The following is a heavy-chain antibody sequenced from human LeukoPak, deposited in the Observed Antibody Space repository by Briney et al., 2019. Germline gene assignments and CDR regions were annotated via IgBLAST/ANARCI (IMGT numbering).Heavy chain of an antibody. CDR1: GFTFTDFY. CDR3: VRDADGVNSWFDT. J-gene: IGHJ5*02. CDR2: ISPTSSYM. V-gene: IGHV3-21*04. Sequence: PGGSLRLSCAASGFTFTDFYVNWVRQAPGKGLEWVSWISPTSSYMYYADSVKGRFTISRDNAKNSLYLQMNSLRAEDTALYYCVRDADGVNSWFDTWGQGPLVPVSS. D-gene: IGHD4-23*01.